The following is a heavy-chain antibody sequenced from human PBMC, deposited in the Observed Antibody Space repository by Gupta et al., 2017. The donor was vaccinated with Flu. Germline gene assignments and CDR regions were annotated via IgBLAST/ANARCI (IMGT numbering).Heavy chain of an antibody. D-gene: IGHD2-15*01. CDR1: GYTFTSYY. Sequence: QVQLVQSGAEVKKPGASVKVSCKASGYTFTSYYMHWVRQAPGQGLEWMGIINPSGGSTSYAQKFQGRVTMTRDTSTSTVYMELSSLRSEDTAVYYCARGDTDRELAVVAATWLVWFDPWGQGTLVTVSS. CDR2: INPSGGST. V-gene: IGHV1-46*01. CDR3: ARGDTDRELAVVAATWLVWFDP. J-gene: IGHJ5*02.